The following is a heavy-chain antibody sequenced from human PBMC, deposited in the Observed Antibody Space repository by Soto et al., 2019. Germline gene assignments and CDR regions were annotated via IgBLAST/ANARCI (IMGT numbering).Heavy chain of an antibody. J-gene: IGHJ4*02. Sequence: QVQRVQSGAEVKKPGASVKVSCKASGHTFTNYAIHWVRQAPGQRLEWMGWINAGNDNTKYSQKFQGRVTITRDTSASTAEKVLSSLRAEGTAVICWSMGGGRIYSGNYYVTFDYWGQGTLVTVSS. CDR3: SMGGGRIYSGNYYVTFDY. V-gene: IGHV1-3*01. CDR1: GHTFTNYA. CDR2: INAGNDNT. D-gene: IGHD1-26*01.